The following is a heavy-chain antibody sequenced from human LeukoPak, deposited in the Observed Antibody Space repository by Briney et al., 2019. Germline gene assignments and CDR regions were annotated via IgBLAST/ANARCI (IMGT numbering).Heavy chain of an antibody. CDR2: IYYSGST. V-gene: IGHV4-59*01. D-gene: IGHD1-26*01. CDR3: AREGPSNSGSYLNCFDP. Sequence: PETLSLTCTVSGGSISNYYWSWFRQPPGKGLEWIGYIYYSGSTKYNPSLKSRVTISVDTSKNQFSLKLSSVTAADTAVYYCAREGPSNSGSYLNCFDPWGQGTLVTVSS. CDR1: GGSISNYY. J-gene: IGHJ5*02.